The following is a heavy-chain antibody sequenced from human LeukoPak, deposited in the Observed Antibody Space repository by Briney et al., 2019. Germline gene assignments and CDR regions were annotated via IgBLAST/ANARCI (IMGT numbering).Heavy chain of an antibody. D-gene: IGHD5-18*01. CDR1: GFTFSSYA. V-gene: IGHV3-30*04. J-gene: IGHJ6*02. CDR2: ISYDGSNK. CDR3: ARDSDTGGYSYGYYYYYGMDV. Sequence: GGSLRLSCAASGFTFSSYAMHWVRQAPGKGLEWVAVISYDGSNKYYADSVKGRFTISRDNSKNTPYLQMNSLRAEDTAVYYCARDSDTGGYSYGYYYYYGMDVWGQGTTVTVSS.